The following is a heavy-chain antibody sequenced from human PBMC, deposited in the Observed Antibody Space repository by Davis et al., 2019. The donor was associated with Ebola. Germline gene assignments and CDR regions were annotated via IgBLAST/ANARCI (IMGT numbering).Heavy chain of an antibody. D-gene: IGHD5-24*01. CDR2: INTNTGNP. J-gene: IGHJ4*02. V-gene: IGHV7-4-1*04. CDR1: GYNFTEYA. Sequence: ASVKVSCKASGYNFTEYAMNWVRQAPGQGLEWMGWINTNTGNPTYTQGFTGRFVFSLDTSVSMAYLQITSLRADDTAIYYCVRDAIDGYNWSHWGQGTLVTVSS. CDR3: VRDAIDGYNWSH.